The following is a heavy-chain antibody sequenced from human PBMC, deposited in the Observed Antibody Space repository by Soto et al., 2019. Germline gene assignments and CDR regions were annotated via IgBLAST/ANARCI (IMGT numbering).Heavy chain of an antibody. J-gene: IGHJ4*02. V-gene: IGHV3-48*02. CDR2: ISSSTSTI. D-gene: IGHD3-3*01. Sequence: EVQLVESGGGLVQPGGSLRLSCAASGFTFSSYSMNWVRQAPGKGLEWVSYISSSTSTIYYADSVKGRFTISRDNAKNSPYLQMNSLRDEDTAVDYCARENDDFWSGYYKGEIDYWGQGTLVTVSS. CDR1: GFTFSSYS. CDR3: ARENDDFWSGYYKGEIDY.